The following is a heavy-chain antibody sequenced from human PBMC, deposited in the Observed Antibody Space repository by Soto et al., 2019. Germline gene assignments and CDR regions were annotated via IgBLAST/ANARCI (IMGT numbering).Heavy chain of an antibody. CDR3: ARGNYDFWSGYYPYYYYGMAA. V-gene: IGHV1-8*02. CDR1: GYTFTGYY. CDR2: MNPNSGNT. J-gene: IGHJ6*02. D-gene: IGHD3-3*01. Sequence: ASVKVSFKASGYTFTGYYMHLVRQATGQGLEWMGWMNPNSGNTGYAQKFQGRVTMTRNTSIRTAYMELSSLRSEDTAVYYCARGNYDFWSGYYPYYYYGMAAWGQGTTVPVCS.